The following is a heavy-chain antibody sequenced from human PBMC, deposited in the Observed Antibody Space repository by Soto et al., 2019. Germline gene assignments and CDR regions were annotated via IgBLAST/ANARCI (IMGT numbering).Heavy chain of an antibody. CDR2: IYSGGST. CDR1: GFTVSNNY. CDR3: ARVPDDYYYNMDV. Sequence: LRLSCAASGFTVSNNYMSWVRQAPGKGLEWVSVIYSGGSTYYVDSVKGRFTISRDNSKNTLYLQMNSLRAEDTAVYYCARVPDDYYYNMDVWGQGTTVTVSS. V-gene: IGHV3-53*01. J-gene: IGHJ6*02.